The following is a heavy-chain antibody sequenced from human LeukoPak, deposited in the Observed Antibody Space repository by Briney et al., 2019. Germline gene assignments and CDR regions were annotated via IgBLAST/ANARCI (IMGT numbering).Heavy chain of an antibody. V-gene: IGHV5-51*01. CDR2: IYPGNADA. D-gene: IGHD3-22*01. Sequence: GASLKISCKASGYSLINHWIGWVRQTPGKGLDWMGIIYPGNADATYSPSFQGQVTISADKSTTTVYLQWSSLKASDTAMYYCARQGSYDNSGYSFDYWGQGTLVTVSS. CDR1: GYSLINHW. CDR3: ARQGSYDNSGYSFDY. J-gene: IGHJ4*02.